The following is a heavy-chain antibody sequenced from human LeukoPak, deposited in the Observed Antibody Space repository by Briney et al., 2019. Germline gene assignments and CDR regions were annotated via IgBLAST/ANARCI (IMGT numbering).Heavy chain of an antibody. CDR1: GFTFSNAW. CDR3: TTGRTRAFGGVIVPFDY. CDR2: IKSKSDGGTT. D-gene: IGHD3-16*02. Sequence: GGPLRLSCEASGFTFSNAWMNWVGQAPGKGLEWVGRIKSKSDGGTTDYAAPVKGRFTISRDDSKNTLYLQVNSLKTEDAAVYYCTTGRTRAFGGVIVPFDYWGQGTLVTVSS. J-gene: IGHJ4*02. V-gene: IGHV3-15*07.